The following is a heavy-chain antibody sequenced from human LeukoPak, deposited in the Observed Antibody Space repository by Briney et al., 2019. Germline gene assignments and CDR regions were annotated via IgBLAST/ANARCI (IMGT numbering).Heavy chain of an antibody. Sequence: PGGSLRLSCAASGFTFGDYAMHWVRQAPGKGLEWVSGISWNSGSIGYADSVKGRFTISRDNAKNSLYLQMNSLRAEDTALYYCAKDTSYGSGSYYNEFDYWGQGTLVTVSS. CDR1: GFTFGDYA. D-gene: IGHD3-10*01. CDR3: AKDTSYGSGSYYNEFDY. J-gene: IGHJ4*02. V-gene: IGHV3-9*01. CDR2: ISWNSGSI.